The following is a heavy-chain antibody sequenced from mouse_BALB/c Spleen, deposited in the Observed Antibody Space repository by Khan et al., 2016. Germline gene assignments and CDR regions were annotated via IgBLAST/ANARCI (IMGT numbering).Heavy chain of an antibody. V-gene: IGHV1S56*01. D-gene: IGHD2-4*01. CDR1: GYTFTTFY. CDR3: ARGYYEWYFDV. J-gene: IGHJ1*01. CDR2: IYPGNINT. Sequence: QVQLQQSGPELVKPGASVRISCKASGYTFTTFYIHCLKQRPGQGLEWIGWIYPGNINTKYNENFKAKATLTADTSASTAYMQLSSLTSDDSAGYFCARGYYEWYFDVWGAGTTVTVSS.